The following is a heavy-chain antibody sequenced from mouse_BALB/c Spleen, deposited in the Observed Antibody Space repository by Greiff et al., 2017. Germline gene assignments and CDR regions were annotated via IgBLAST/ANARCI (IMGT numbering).Heavy chain of an antibody. Sequence: QVQLQQPGAELVKPGASVKLSCKASGYTFTSYWMHWVKQRPGQGLEWIGEIDPSDSYTNYNQKFKGKATLTVDKSSSTAYMQLSSLTSEDSAVYYCARRTEDYYGSSYEGYWGQGTTLTVSS. CDR3: ARRTEDYYGSSYEGY. D-gene: IGHD1-1*01. J-gene: IGHJ2*01. CDR2: IDPSDSYT. CDR1: GYTFTSYW. V-gene: IGHV1-69*02.